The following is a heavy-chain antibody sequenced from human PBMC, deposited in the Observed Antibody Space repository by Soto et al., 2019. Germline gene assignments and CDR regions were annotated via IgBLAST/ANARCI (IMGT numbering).Heavy chain of an antibody. D-gene: IGHD3-16*02. CDR2: MNPNSGNT. CDR3: ARGPHLPSYHDYVWGSYRYCDY. V-gene: IGHV1-8*01. Sequence: WASVKVSCKASGYTFTSYDSNWVGQATGQGLEGMGLMNPNSGNTGYAQKFQGRVTMTRNTSISTAYMELSRLRYEDTAVYYCARGPHLPSYHDYVWGSYRYCDYWGQGTPVTVSS. J-gene: IGHJ4*02. CDR1: GYTFTSYD.